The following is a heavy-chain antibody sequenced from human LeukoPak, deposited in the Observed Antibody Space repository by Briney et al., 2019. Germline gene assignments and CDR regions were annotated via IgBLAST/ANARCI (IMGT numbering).Heavy chain of an antibody. V-gene: IGHV3-74*01. CDR3: VRGGVGIAGPDY. D-gene: IGHD1-26*01. CDR2: INSDASTT. J-gene: IGHJ4*02. CDR1: GFTFTTYW. Sequence: GGSLRLSCAASGFTFTTYWMYWVRQPPGKGLMWVSRINSDASTTTYADFVKGRFTISRDNAKNTLYLQMNSLRVEDTAVYYCVRGGVGIAGPDYWGQGNLVTVSS.